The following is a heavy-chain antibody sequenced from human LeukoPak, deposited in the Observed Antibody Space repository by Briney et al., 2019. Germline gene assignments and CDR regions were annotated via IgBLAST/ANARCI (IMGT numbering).Heavy chain of an antibody. Sequence: ASVKVSCKASGYTFTNYAMHWVRQAPGQRLEWMGWINAGNGNTEYSQKFQGRVTITRDTSASTAYMEMRSLRSEDTAVYYCAREIDRDDYNRFFDYWGQGTLVTVSS. CDR1: GYTFTNYA. V-gene: IGHV1-3*01. D-gene: IGHD5-24*01. CDR2: INAGNGNT. CDR3: AREIDRDDYNRFFDY. J-gene: IGHJ4*02.